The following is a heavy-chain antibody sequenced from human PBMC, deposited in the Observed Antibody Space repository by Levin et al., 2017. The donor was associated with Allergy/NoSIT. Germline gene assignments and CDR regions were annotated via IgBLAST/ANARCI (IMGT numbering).Heavy chain of an antibody. CDR3: ARTLGRYDISTRDAFDI. V-gene: IGHV1-2*02. J-gene: IGHJ3*02. D-gene: IGHD3-9*01. CDR2: INPNSGGT. CDR1: GYTFTGYY. Sequence: ASVKVSCKASGYTFTGYYMHWVRQAPGQGLEWMGWINPNSGGTNYAQKFQGRVTMTRDTSISTAYMELSRLRSDDTAVYYCARTLGRYDISTRDAFDIWGQGTMVTVSS.